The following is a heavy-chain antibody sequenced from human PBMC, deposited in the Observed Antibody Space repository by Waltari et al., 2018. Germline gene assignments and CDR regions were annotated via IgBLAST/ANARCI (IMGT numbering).Heavy chain of an antibody. J-gene: IGHJ4*02. CDR3: ARGHWPLLLWCGELPKGFDY. V-gene: IGHV4-34*01. CDR1: GGSFSGYY. CDR2: INHSGST. Sequence: QVQLQQWGAGLLKPSETLSLTCAVYGGSFSGYYWSWIRQPPGKGLEWIGEINHSGSTNYNPSLKSRVTISVDTSKNQFSLKLSSVTAADTAVYYCARGHWPLLLWCGELPKGFDYWGQGTLVTVSS. D-gene: IGHD3-10*01.